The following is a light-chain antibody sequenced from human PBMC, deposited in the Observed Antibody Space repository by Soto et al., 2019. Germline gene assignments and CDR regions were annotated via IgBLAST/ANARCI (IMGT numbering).Light chain of an antibody. CDR3: QQYGTSPPST. CDR1: QSVSSSY. J-gene: IGKJ5*01. Sequence: EIVLTQSPGTLSLSPGERATLSCRASQSVSSSYLAWYQQKPGQAPRLLINGASSRDTGIPDRFSGSGSGTDFTLTISRLEPEDFAVYYCQQYGTSPPSTVGQGTRLEIK. V-gene: IGKV3-20*01. CDR2: GAS.